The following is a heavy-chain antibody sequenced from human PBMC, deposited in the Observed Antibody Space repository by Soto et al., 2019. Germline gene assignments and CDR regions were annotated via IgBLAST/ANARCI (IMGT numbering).Heavy chain of an antibody. V-gene: IGHV1-24*01. CDR1: GYTLTELS. D-gene: IGHD5-18*01. CDR2: FDPEDGET. CDR3: ATTPGGKYSWSRGYYYYYYMDV. J-gene: IGHJ6*03. Sequence: ASVKVSCKVSGYTLTELSMHWVRQAPGKGLEWMGGFDPEDGETIYAQKFQGRVTMTEDTSTDTAYMELSSLRSEDTAVYYCATTPGGKYSWSRGYYYYYYMDVWGKGTTVTVSS.